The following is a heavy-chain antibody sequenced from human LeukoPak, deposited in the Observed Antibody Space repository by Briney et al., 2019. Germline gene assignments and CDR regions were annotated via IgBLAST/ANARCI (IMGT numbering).Heavy chain of an antibody. J-gene: IGHJ5*02. V-gene: IGHV3-30*02. CDR1: GFTFSSYG. CDR2: IRYVGSNK. D-gene: IGHD2-15*01. CDR3: AKRGGLSSLFDP. Sequence: GGSLRLSCAASGFTFSSYGMHWVRQAPGKGLEWVAFIRYVGSNKYYADSVKGRFTISRDNSKNTLYLQMNSLRAEDTAVYYCAKRGGLSSLFDPWGQGTLVTVSS.